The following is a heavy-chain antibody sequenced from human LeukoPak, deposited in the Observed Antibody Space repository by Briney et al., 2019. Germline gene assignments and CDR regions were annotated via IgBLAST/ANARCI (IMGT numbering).Heavy chain of an antibody. Sequence: SETLSLTCTVSGGSINNIHYYWGWIRQPPGTGLEWIGSIYYSGSTNYNPSLKSRVTISVDTSKNQFSLKLSSVTAADTAVYYCARGNNWFDPWGQGTLVTVSS. CDR2: IYYSGST. V-gene: IGHV4-39*07. J-gene: IGHJ5*02. CDR1: GGSINNIHYY. CDR3: ARGNNWFDP.